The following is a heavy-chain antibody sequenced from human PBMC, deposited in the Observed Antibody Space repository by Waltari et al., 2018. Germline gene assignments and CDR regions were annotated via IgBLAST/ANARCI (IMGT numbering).Heavy chain of an antibody. CDR2: IYYSGST. V-gene: IGHV4-59*01. CDR1: GGSISSYY. CDR3: ARGYSNYPNY. Sequence: QVQLQESGPGLVKPSETLSLTCTVPGGSISSYYWSWIRQPPGKGLEWIGYIYYSGSTNYNPSLKSRVTISVDTSKNQFSLKLSSVTAADTAVYYCARGYSNYPNYWGQGTLVTVSS. J-gene: IGHJ4*02. D-gene: IGHD4-4*01.